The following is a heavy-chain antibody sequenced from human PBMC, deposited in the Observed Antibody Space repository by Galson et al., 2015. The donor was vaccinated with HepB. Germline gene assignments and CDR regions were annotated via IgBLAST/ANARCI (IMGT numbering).Heavy chain of an antibody. V-gene: IGHV3-21*05. D-gene: IGHD2-2*01. J-gene: IGHJ3*02. CDR1: GFTFSSYA. Sequence: LRLSCAASGFTFSSYAMHWVRQAPGKGLEWVAVISYISSSSSYTNYADSVKGRFTISRDNAKNSLYLQMNSLRAEDTAVYYCARLFVVVPAAIPGGAFDIWGQGTMVTVSS. CDR2: ISSSSSYT. CDR3: ARLFVVVPAAIPGGAFDI.